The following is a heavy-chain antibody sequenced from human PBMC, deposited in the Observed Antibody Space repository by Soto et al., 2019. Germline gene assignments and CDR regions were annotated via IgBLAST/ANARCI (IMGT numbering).Heavy chain of an antibody. V-gene: IGHV4-30-4*01. D-gene: IGHD3-22*01. Sequence: QVQLQESGPGLVKPSQTLSLTCTVSGASISSGDYYWTWIRQPPGKGLEWIGSIYYSGSTYYNPSLKXXVXLSVDTSNNQFSLKLSSVTAADTAVYYCARASYDSSTYYLDYWGQGTLVTVSS. J-gene: IGHJ4*02. CDR2: IYYSGST. CDR1: GASISSGDYY. CDR3: ARASYDSSTYYLDY.